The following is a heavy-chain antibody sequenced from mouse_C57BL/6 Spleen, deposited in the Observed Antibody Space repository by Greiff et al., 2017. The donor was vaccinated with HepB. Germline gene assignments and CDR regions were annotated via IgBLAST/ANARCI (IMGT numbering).Heavy chain of an antibody. Sequence: DVKLQESGPGLVKPSQSLSLTCSVTGYSITSGYYWNWIRQFPGNKLEWMGYISYDGSNNYNPSLKNRISITRDTSKNQFFLKLTSVTTEDTATYYCARGGYYGSSLDYWGQGTTLTVSS. CDR3: ARGGYYGSSLDY. V-gene: IGHV3-6*01. D-gene: IGHD1-1*01. J-gene: IGHJ2*01. CDR1: GYSITSGYY. CDR2: ISYDGSN.